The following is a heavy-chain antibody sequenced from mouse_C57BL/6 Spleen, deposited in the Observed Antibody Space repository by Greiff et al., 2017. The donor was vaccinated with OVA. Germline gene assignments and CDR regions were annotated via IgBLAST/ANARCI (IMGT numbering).Heavy chain of an antibody. Sequence: QVHVKQPGAELVRPGTSVKLSCKASGYTFTSYWMHWVKQRPGQGLEWIGVIDPSDSYTNYNQKFKGKATLTVDTSSSTAYMQLSSLTSEASAVYYCAREGTTTVVAHFDYWGQGTTLTVSS. D-gene: IGHD1-1*01. CDR1: GYTFTSYW. CDR2: IDPSDSYT. J-gene: IGHJ2*01. V-gene: IGHV1-59*01. CDR3: AREGTTTVVAHFDY.